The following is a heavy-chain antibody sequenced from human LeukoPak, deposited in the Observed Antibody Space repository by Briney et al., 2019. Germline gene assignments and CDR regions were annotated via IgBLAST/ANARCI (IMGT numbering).Heavy chain of an antibody. V-gene: IGHV3-23*01. CDR3: AKDGGWGAARPFDY. Sequence: GGSLRDSCAASGCTFSSYAMSWVRQAPGKGLEWVSAISGSGGSTYYADSVKGRFTISRDNSKNTLYLQMNSLRAEDTAVYYCAKDGGWGAARPFDYWGQGTLVTVSS. D-gene: IGHD6-6*01. J-gene: IGHJ4*02. CDR2: ISGSGGST. CDR1: GCTFSSYA.